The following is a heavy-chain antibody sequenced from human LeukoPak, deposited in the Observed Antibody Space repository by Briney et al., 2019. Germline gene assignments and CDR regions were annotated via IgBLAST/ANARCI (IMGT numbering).Heavy chain of an antibody. D-gene: IGHD3-10*01. CDR1: GGSISSGGYY. CDR2: IYYSGST. CDR3: ARDSPYGFDY. V-gene: IGHV4-31*03. Sequence: SQTLSLTCTVSGGSISSGGYYWSWIRQHPGKGLERIGYIYYSGSTYYNPSLKSRVTISVDTSKNQFSLKLSSVTAADTAVYYCARDSPYGFDYWGQGTLVTVSS. J-gene: IGHJ4*02.